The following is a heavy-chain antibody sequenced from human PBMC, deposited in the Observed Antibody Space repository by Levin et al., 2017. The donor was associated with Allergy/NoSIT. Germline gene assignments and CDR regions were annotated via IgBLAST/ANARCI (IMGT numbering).Heavy chain of an antibody. CDR1: GFTFSSYA. CDR2: ISGSGGST. J-gene: IGHJ4*02. CDR3: AKGDYGYKLGGY. D-gene: IGHD3-16*01. V-gene: IGHV3-23*01. Sequence: GGSLRLSCAASGFTFSSYAMSWVRQAPGKGLEWVSAISGSGGSTYYADSVKGRFTISRDNSKNTLYLQMNSLRPEDTAVYYCAKGDYGYKLGGYWGQGTLVTVSS.